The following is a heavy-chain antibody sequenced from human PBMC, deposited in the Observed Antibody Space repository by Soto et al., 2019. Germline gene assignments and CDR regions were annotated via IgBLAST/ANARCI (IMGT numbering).Heavy chain of an antibody. Sequence: ASVKVSCKTSGYSFTTYGISWVRQAPGQGLEWMGWISGYNGNTNYAQKLQGRVTMTTDTSTSTAYMELRSLRSDDTAMYYCAREGPAPYYYYGMDAWGQGSTVTVS. V-gene: IGHV1-18*01. J-gene: IGHJ6*02. CDR3: AREGPAPYYYYGMDA. CDR2: ISGYNGNT. CDR1: GYSFTTYG.